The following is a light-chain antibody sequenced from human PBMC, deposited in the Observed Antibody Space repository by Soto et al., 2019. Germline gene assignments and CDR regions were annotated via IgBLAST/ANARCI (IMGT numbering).Light chain of an antibody. CDR1: QSVSSY. CDR2: DAS. V-gene: IGKV3-11*01. Sequence: EIVLTQSPATLSLSPGERATHSCRASQSVSSYLAWYQQKPGQAPRLLIYDASNRATGIPARFSGSGSGTDFTLTISSLEPEDFAVYYCQQRSNWPPTFGQGTRLRL. CDR3: QQRSNWPPT. J-gene: IGKJ5*01.